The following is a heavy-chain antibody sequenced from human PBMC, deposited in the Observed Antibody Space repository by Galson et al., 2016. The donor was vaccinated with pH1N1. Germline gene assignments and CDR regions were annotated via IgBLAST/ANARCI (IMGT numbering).Heavy chain of an antibody. V-gene: IGHV3-72*01. CDR3: TRENHHKFDY. Sequence: SLRLSRAASGFTLGDFYMDWVRQAPGKGLEWVGRITKRPEGYTTQDAASVRGRFIISREDSKDLLYLQMNSLTTEDTAVYYCTRENHHKFDYWGQGTLVTVSS. CDR2: ITKRPEGYTT. J-gene: IGHJ4*02. CDR1: GFTLGDFY.